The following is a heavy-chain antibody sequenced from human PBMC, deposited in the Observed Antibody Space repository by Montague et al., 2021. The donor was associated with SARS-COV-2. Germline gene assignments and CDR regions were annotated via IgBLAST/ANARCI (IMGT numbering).Heavy chain of an antibody. J-gene: IGHJ3*02. CDR2: IDWDDDK. CDR1: GLPLSTSGMC. V-gene: IGHV2-70*02. CDR3: ARESGFGDHGNTFDI. D-gene: IGHD4-17*01. Sequence: PALVKPTQTLTLTCTFSGLPLSTSGMCVSWIRQPPGKALEWLARIDWDDDKYYSTSLKTRLTISRDNSKNTLYLQMNSLRAEDTAVYYCARESGFGDHGNTFDIWGQGTMVTVSS.